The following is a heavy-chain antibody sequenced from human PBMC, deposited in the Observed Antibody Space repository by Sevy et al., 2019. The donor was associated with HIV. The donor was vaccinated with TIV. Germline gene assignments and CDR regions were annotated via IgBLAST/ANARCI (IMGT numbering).Heavy chain of an antibody. CDR2: VYYIEGT. J-gene: IGHJ3*02. CDR1: GGSINSDH. V-gene: IGHV4-59*08. CDR3: ARRNDFAI. Sequence: SETLSLTCTVSGGSINSDHWNWIRQPPGKGLEWIGYVYYIEGTNYNPSLKNRVTISVDRTKNQFSLKLTSVTAAATAVYYCARRNDFAIWGQGTMVTVSS.